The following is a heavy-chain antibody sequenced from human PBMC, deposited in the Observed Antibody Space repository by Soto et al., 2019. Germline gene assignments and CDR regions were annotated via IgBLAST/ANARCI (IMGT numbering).Heavy chain of an antibody. D-gene: IGHD2-2*01. Sequence: EVQLVESGGGLVKPGGSLRLSCAASGFTFSSNRMNWVRQAPGKGLEWVSSITSSSNYRYYADSVKGRFTISRDNAKKSLYLQMNSLRVEATAVYYCARERDIVVAPALDYWGQGTLVTVSS. J-gene: IGHJ4*02. CDR2: ITSSSNYR. CDR1: GFTFSSNR. V-gene: IGHV3-21*01. CDR3: ARERDIVVAPALDY.